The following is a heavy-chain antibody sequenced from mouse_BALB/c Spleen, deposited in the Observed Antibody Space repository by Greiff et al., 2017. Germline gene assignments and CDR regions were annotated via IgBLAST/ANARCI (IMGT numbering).Heavy chain of an antibody. V-gene: IGHV3-2*02. CDR1: GYSITSDYA. CDR3: ARKNRSWFAY. D-gene: IGHD2-14*01. CDR2: ISYSGST. Sequence: EVKLQESGPGLVKPSQSLSLTCTVTGYSITSDYAWNWIRQFPGNKLEWMGYISYSGSTSYNPSLKSRISITRDTSKNQFFLQLNSVTTEDTATYYCARKNRSWFAYWGQGTLVTVSA. J-gene: IGHJ3*01.